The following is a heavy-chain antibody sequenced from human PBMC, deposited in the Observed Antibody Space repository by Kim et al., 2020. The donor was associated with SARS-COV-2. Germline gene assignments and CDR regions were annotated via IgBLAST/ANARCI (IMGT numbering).Heavy chain of an antibody. Sequence: GGSLRPSCAASGFTFSSYWMSWVRQAPGKGLEWVANIKQDGSEKYYVDSVKGRFTISRDNAKNSLYLQMNSLRAEDTAVYYCARAALVAATQPYYYYGMDVWGQGTTVTVSS. CDR1: GFTFSSYW. CDR2: IKQDGSEK. V-gene: IGHV3-7*03. CDR3: ARAALVAATQPYYYYGMDV. J-gene: IGHJ6*02. D-gene: IGHD2-15*01.